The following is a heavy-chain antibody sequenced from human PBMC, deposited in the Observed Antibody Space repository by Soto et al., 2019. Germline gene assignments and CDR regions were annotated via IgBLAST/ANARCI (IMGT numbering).Heavy chain of an antibody. V-gene: IGHV1-18*04. Sequence: ASVKVSCKASGYTFSSYSISWVRQAPGQGLEWIGRISAYNGNTNYAQRLQGRVTMTTDTSTSTAYMELRSLRSDDTAVYYCARDVTAPDQIVVVPAAFDYWGQGTLVTVSS. CDR2: ISAYNGNT. CDR1: GYTFSSYS. CDR3: ARDVTAPDQIVVVPAAFDY. J-gene: IGHJ4*02. D-gene: IGHD2-2*01.